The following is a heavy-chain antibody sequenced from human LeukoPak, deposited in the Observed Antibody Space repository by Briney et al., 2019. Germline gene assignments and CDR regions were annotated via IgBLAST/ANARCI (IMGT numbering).Heavy chain of an antibody. CDR2: IIPIFGTA. J-gene: IGHJ6*03. CDR3: ASSGVPAAYYYYMDV. V-gene: IGHV1-69*05. Sequence: SVTVSCKASGGTFSSYAISWVRQAPGQGLEWMGGIIPIFGTANYAQKFQGRVTITTDESTSTAYMELSSLRSEDTAVYYCASSGVPAAYYYYMDVWGKGTTVTVSS. CDR1: GGTFSSYA. D-gene: IGHD2-2*01.